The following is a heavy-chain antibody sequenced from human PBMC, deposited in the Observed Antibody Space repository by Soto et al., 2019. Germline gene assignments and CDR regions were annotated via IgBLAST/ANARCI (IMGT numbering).Heavy chain of an antibody. CDR2: IYWDDEK. CDR3: AHSSNSSSWWD. V-gene: IGHV2-5*02. Sequence: QITLKESGPTLVKPTQTLTLTCTFSGFSLSTSGVGVGWIRQPPGQALEWLALIYWDDEKRYSPSLKSRLTNTNDNSKNQVVLTLTTMDRVDRASYYCAHSSNSSSWWDWGQGTLVTIS. J-gene: IGHJ4*01. D-gene: IGHD6-13*01. CDR1: GFSLSTSGVG.